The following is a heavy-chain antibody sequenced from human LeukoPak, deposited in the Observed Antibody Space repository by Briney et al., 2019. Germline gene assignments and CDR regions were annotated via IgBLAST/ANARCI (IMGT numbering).Heavy chain of an antibody. CDR1: GFTFDDYA. D-gene: IGHD2/OR15-2a*01. Sequence: GGSLRLSCAASGFTFDDYAMHWVRQAPGKGLEWVSLISGDGGSTYYADSLKGRFTIFRDNSKNSLYLQMNSLRTEDTALYYCAKDKISTAHYYMDVRGKGTTVTVSS. V-gene: IGHV3-43*02. J-gene: IGHJ6*03. CDR2: ISGDGGST. CDR3: AKDKISTAHYYMDV.